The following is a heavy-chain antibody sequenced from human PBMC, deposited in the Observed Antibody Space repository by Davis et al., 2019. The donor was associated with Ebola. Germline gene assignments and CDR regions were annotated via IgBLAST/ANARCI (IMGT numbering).Heavy chain of an antibody. D-gene: IGHD3-3*01. CDR1: GFTFSSYA. Sequence: PGGSLRLSCAASGFTFSSYAMHWVRQAPGKGLEWVAVISYDGSNKYYADSVKGRFTISRDNAKNSLYLQMNSLRAEDTAVYYCARDGGFLEWLPYYYYMDVWGKGTTVTVSS. V-gene: IGHV3-30-3*01. CDR2: ISYDGSNK. J-gene: IGHJ6*03. CDR3: ARDGGFLEWLPYYYYMDV.